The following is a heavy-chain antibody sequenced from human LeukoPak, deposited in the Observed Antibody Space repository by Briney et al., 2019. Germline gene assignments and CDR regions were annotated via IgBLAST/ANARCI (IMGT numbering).Heavy chain of an antibody. J-gene: IGHJ4*02. Sequence: SETLSLTCAVYGGSFSGYYWSWIRQPPGKGLEWIGEINHSGSTNYNPSLKSRVTISVDTSKNQFSPKLSSVTAADTAVYYCARVMRYSNTPRKFDYWGQGTLVTVSS. V-gene: IGHV4-34*01. CDR3: ARVMRYSNTPRKFDY. D-gene: IGHD6-13*01. CDR2: INHSGST. CDR1: GGSFSGYY.